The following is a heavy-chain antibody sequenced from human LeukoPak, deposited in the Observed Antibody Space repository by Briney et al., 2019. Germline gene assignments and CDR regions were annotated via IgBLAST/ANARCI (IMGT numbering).Heavy chain of an antibody. CDR3: ARHLSSITSCPNY. D-gene: IGHD2-2*01. CDR1: GYSFASYW. Sequence: GESLKISCKGSGYSFASYWIAWVRQMPGKGLEWMGVIYPGNSDITYSPSFQGQVTISADKSVSTAYLHWSGLKASDTAIYYCARHLSSITSCPNYWGQGTLVTVSS. V-gene: IGHV5-51*01. CDR2: IYPGNSDI. J-gene: IGHJ4*02.